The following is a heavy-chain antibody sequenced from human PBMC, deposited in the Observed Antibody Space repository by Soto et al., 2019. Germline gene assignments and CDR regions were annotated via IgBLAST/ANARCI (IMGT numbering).Heavy chain of an antibody. J-gene: IGHJ4*02. CDR1: GGSISSSNW. Sequence: PSEALSLTCAVYGGSISSSNWWSWVRQPPGKGLQWIGEIYHSGSTNYNPSLKSRVTISVDKSKNQCSLKLSSVTAADTAVDYCARGGLGLPVPYFDYWGQGTLVTVSS. D-gene: IGHD3-10*01. CDR2: IYHSGST. CDR3: ARGGLGLPVPYFDY. V-gene: IGHV4-4*02.